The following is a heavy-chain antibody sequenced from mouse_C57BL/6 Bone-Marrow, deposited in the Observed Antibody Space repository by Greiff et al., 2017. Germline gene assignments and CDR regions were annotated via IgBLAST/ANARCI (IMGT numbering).Heavy chain of an antibody. Sequence: EVKLMESGGGLVKPGGSLKLSCAASGFTFSSYTMSWVRQTPEKRLEWVATISGGGGNTYYPDSVKGRFTISRDNAKNTLYLQMSSLRSDDTALYYCARQGIITTVGYFDYWGQGTTLTVSS. CDR3: ARQGIITTVGYFDY. V-gene: IGHV5-9*01. J-gene: IGHJ2*01. CDR1: GFTFSSYT. D-gene: IGHD1-1*01. CDR2: ISGGGGNT.